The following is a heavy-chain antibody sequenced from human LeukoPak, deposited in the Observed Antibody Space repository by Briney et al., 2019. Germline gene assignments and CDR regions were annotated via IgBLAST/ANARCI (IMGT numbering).Heavy chain of an antibody. CDR2: IKPDGSDK. V-gene: IGHV3-7*01. J-gene: IGHJ5*02. Sequence: GGSLKLSCAASGFTFSGYWMSWVRQAPGKGLEWVANIKPDGSDKAYVDSVKGRFTISRENTKNSLYLQMSSLRAEDTAVYYCARAMTWGQGTLVSVSS. CDR3: ARAMT. CDR1: GFTFSGYW.